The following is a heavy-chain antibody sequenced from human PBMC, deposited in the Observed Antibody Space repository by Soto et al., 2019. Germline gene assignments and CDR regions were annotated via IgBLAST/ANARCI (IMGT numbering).Heavy chain of an antibody. Sequence: GGSLRLSCAASGFTVSSNYMSWVSQAPGKGREWVSVIYSGGSTYYEETVKVRFTISIDNSKNTLYLQMNSLRAEDKAVYFCASDLNYCGDPECFHPWGQGTLVTVSS. J-gene: IGHJ1*01. CDR3: ASDLNYCGDPECFHP. D-gene: IGHD4-17*01. V-gene: IGHV3-66*01. CDR1: GFTVSSNY. CDR2: IYSGGST.